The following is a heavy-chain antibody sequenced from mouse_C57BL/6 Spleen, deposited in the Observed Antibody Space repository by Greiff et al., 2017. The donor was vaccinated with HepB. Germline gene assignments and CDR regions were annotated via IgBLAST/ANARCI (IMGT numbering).Heavy chain of an antibody. J-gene: IGHJ2*01. D-gene: IGHD3-2*02. CDR1: GYAFSSSW. Sequence: QVQLQQSGPELVKPGASVKISCKASGYAFSSSWMNWVKQRPGKGLEWIGRIYPGDGDTNYNGKFKGKATLTADKSSSTAYMQLSSLTSEDSAVYFCARPGAHSETAQAPYYFDYWGQGTTLTVSS. V-gene: IGHV1-82*01. CDR3: ARPGAHSETAQAPYYFDY. CDR2: IYPGDGDT.